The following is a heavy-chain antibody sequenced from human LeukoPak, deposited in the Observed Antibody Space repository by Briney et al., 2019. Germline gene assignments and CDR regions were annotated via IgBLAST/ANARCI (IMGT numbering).Heavy chain of an antibody. D-gene: IGHD6-13*01. Sequence: GGSLRLSCAASGFTFSSYAMHWVRQAPGKGLEWVAVISYDGSNKYYADSVKGRFTISRDNSKNTLYLQMNSLRAEDTAVYYCAKGRYPLWIAAASTHQDPTYYYYGMDVWGQGTTVTVSS. CDR2: ISYDGSNK. CDR3: AKGRYPLWIAAASTHQDPTYYYYGMDV. J-gene: IGHJ6*02. CDR1: GFTFSSYA. V-gene: IGHV3-30*04.